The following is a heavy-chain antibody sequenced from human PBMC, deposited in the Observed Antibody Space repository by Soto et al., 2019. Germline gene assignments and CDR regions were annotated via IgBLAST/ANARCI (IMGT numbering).Heavy chain of an antibody. CDR1: GYTFTGYY. J-gene: IGHJ1*01. CDR3: AREAPPYYDSSGYYYPKH. Sequence: ASVKVSCKASGYTFTGYYMHWVRQAPGQGLEWMGWINPNSGGTNYEQKFQGRVTMTRDTCISTAYMELSRLRSDDTAVYYCAREAPPYYDSSGYYYPKHWGQGTLVTVSS. V-gene: IGHV1-2*02. D-gene: IGHD3-22*01. CDR2: INPNSGGT.